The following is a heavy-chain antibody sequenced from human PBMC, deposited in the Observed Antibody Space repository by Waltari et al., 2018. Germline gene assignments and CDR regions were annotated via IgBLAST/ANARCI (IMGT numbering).Heavy chain of an antibody. D-gene: IGHD1-26*01. CDR2: IYYSGST. CDR1: GGSISSSSYY. CDR3: AREGGGSYWDY. V-gene: IGHV4-39*07. Sequence: QLQLQESGPGLVKPSETLSLTCPVSGGSISSSSYYWGWIRQPPGKGLEWIGSIYYSGSTYYNPSLKSRVTISVDTSKNQFSLKLSSVTAADTAVYYCAREGGGSYWDYWGQGTLVTVSS. J-gene: IGHJ4*02.